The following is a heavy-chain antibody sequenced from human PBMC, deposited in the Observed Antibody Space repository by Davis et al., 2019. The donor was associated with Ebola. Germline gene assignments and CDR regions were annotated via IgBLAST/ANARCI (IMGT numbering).Heavy chain of an antibody. J-gene: IGHJ6*03. CDR2: INPSGGST. D-gene: IGHD3-3*01. CDR3: ASLTSYDFWSGLYYYYYYYMDV. Sequence: SVKVSCKASGGTFSSYAISWVRQAPGQGLEWMGIINPSGGSTSYAQKFQGRVTITADESTSTAYMELSSLRSEDTAVYYCASLTSYDFWSGLYYYYYYYMDVWGKGTTVTVSS. V-gene: IGHV1-69*11. CDR1: GGTFSSYA.